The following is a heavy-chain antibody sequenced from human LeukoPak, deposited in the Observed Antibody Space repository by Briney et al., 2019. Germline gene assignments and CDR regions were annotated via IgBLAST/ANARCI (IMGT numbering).Heavy chain of an antibody. CDR3: AKVFPYYDSSGRYFDY. D-gene: IGHD3-22*01. CDR2: ISGSGGST. J-gene: IGHJ4*02. CDR1: GFTFSSYA. V-gene: IGHV3-23*01. Sequence: GGSLILSCAASGFTFSSYAMSWVRQAPGKGLEWVSGISGSGGSTYYSDPVRGRFTISRDNSKNTLYLQMNSLRAEDTAVYYCAKVFPYYDSSGRYFDYWGQGTLVTVSS.